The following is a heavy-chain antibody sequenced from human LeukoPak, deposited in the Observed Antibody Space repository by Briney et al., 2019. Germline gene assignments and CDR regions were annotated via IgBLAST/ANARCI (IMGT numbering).Heavy chain of an antibody. CDR2: IYYSGST. V-gene: IGHV4-61*01. CDR3: ARGTYYYDSSGYYVDGMDV. Sequence: PSETLSLTCTVSGGSVSSGSYYWSWIRQPPGKGLEWIGYIYYSGSTNYNPSLKSRVTISVDTSKNQFSLKLSSVTAADTAVYYCARGTYYYDSSGYYVDGMDVWGQGTTVTVSS. CDR1: GGSVSSGSYY. J-gene: IGHJ6*02. D-gene: IGHD3-22*01.